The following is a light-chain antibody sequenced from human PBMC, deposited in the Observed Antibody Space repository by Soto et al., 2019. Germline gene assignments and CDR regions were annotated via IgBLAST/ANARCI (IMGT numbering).Light chain of an antibody. CDR3: QQSFTTWT. CDR1: QSISSW. V-gene: IGKV1-5*01. Sequence: DIQMTQSPSTLSASVGDRVTITCRASQSISSWLAWYQQKPGKAPKLLIYDASSLQSGVPSRFSGSGSGTDFTLTISNLQPEDFATYYCQQSFTTWTFGQGTKVDIK. CDR2: DAS. J-gene: IGKJ1*01.